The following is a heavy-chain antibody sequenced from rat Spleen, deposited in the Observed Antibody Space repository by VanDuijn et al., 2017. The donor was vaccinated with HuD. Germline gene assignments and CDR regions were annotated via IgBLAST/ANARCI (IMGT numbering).Heavy chain of an antibody. J-gene: IGHJ2*01. Sequence: EVRLVESGGGLVQPGRSLKLSCAASGFTFSNYGMAWVRQAPTTGLEWVASISPSGGSTYYRDSVKGRFTISRDNAKSTLYLQMNSLRSEDTATYYCTREDSGYEDYWGQGVMVTVSS. CDR2: ISPSGGST. CDR3: TREDSGYEDY. V-gene: IGHV5S23*01. CDR1: GFTFSNYG. D-gene: IGHD4-3*01.